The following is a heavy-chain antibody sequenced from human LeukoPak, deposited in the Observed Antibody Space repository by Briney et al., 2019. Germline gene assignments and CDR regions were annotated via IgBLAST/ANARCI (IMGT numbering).Heavy chain of an antibody. CDR2: IKQDGSEK. V-gene: IGHV3-7*01. Sequence: SGGSLRLSCAASGFIFSNYGMNWVRQAPGKGLEWVANIKQDGSEKYYVDSVKGRFTISRDNAKNSLYLQMNSLRAEDTAVYYCARDTHYYDSSGYYPYYFDYWGQGTLVTVSS. J-gene: IGHJ4*02. D-gene: IGHD3-22*01. CDR1: GFIFSNYG. CDR3: ARDTHYYDSSGYYPYYFDY.